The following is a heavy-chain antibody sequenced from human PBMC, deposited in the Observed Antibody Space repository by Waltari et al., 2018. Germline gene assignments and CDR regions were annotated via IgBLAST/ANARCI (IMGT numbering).Heavy chain of an antibody. CDR2: VYYTGAA. J-gene: IGHJ4*02. V-gene: IGHV4-59*01. CDR3: ARDPAGDYGY. Sequence: QVQLQESGPDRVKPSETLSLICNVPGASITTYYWSWMRQSPGKLLEWIGYVYYTGAAKYNPSFGSRVTMSVDTSKSQFSLKLTSVTAADTAVYYCARDPAGDYGYWGQGTLVTVSA. D-gene: IGHD4-17*01. CDR1: GASITTYY.